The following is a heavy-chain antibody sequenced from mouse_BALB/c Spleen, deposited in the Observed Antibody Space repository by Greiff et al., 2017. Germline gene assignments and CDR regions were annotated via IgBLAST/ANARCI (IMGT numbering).Heavy chain of an antibody. J-gene: IGHJ4*01. CDR2: IRSKSNNYAT. V-gene: IGHV10-1*02. Sequence: EVQLVESGGGLVQPKGSLKLSCAASGFTFNTYAMNWVRQAPGKGLEWVARIRSKSNNYATYYADSVKDRFTISRDDSQSMLYLQMNNLKTEDTAMYYCVKDGNYGGAMDYWGQGTSVTVSS. CDR3: VKDGNYGGAMDY. D-gene: IGHD2-1*01. CDR1: GFTFNTYA.